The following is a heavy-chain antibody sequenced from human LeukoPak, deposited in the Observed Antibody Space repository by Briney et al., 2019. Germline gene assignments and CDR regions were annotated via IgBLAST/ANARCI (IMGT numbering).Heavy chain of an antibody. V-gene: IGHV1-46*01. CDR2: INPSGGST. J-gene: IGHJ1*01. Sequence: GASVKVSCKASGYTFTSYYMHWVRQAPGQGLEWMGIINPSGGSTSYAQKFQGRVTITTHESTSRAYMELSSLRSEDTAVYYCARDRAVAAHAEYFQHWGQGTLVTVSS. D-gene: IGHD6-19*01. CDR1: GYTFTSYY. CDR3: ARDRAVAAHAEYFQH.